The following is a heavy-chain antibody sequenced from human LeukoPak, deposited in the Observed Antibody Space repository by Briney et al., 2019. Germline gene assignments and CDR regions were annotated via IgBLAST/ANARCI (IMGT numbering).Heavy chain of an antibody. J-gene: IGHJ6*04. D-gene: IGHD3-3*01. CDR1: GDSIGNHY. Sequence: SETLSLTCSVSGDSIGNHYWTWIRQPPGGGLEWIGYIFQSRSTNYNRSLKSRVTISVDSSKRQFSLRLTSVIAADSAVYYCARGVYDFWTGFPSRLDVWGEGTSVTVSS. CDR3: ARGVYDFWTGFPSRLDV. CDR2: IFQSRST. V-gene: IGHV4-59*11.